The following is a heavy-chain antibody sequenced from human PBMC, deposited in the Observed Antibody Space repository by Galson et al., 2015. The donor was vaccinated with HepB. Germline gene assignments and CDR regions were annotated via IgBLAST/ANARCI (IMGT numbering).Heavy chain of an antibody. CDR1: GFTFSSYG. CDR3: ARELRVAGTLDY. D-gene: IGHD6-19*01. J-gene: IGHJ4*02. Sequence: SLRLSCAASGFTFSSYGMHWVRQAPGKGLEWVAVIWYDGSNKYYADSVKGRFTISRDNSKNTLYLQMNSLRAEDTAVYYCARELRVAGTLDYWGQGTLVTVSS. V-gene: IGHV3-33*01. CDR2: IWYDGSNK.